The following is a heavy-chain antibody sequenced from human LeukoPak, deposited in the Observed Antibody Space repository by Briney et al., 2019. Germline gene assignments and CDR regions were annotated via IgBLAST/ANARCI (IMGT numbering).Heavy chain of an antibody. CDR1: GGSISSDNY. J-gene: IGHJ4*02. CDR3: ARCRDGGRGEAADY. D-gene: IGHD4-23*01. V-gene: IGHV4-39*07. CDR2: IYDSAST. Sequence: SETLSLTCTVSGGSISSDNYWGWMRQTPGKGLDWIGSIYDSASTNYHPSLKSRVIIALDTSKNQVSLRLTSVTAADTAVYYCARCRDGGRGEAADYWGQGTLVTVSS.